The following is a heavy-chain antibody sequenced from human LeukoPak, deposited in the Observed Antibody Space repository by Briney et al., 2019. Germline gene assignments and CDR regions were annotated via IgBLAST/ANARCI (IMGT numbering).Heavy chain of an antibody. D-gene: IGHD2-2*01. J-gene: IGHJ5*02. Sequence: ASETLSLTCAVYGGSFSGYYWSWIRQPPGKGLEWIGEINHSGSTNYNPSLKSRVTISVDTSKNQFSLKLSSVTAADTAVYYCARHPYVVPAAMWVWFDPRGQGTLVTVSS. V-gene: IGHV4-34*01. CDR1: GGSFSGYY. CDR2: INHSGST. CDR3: ARHPYVVPAAMWVWFDP.